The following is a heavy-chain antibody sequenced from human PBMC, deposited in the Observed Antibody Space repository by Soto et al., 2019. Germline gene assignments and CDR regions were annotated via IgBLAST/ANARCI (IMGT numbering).Heavy chain of an antibody. J-gene: IGHJ3*02. Sequence: GSLRLSCAASGFTFSTYWMSWVRQAPGKGLEWVANIKGDGSDKFYVDPVKGRFTISRDNARNSLYLQMNSLRADDTAVYYCARSMGWRDAFDIWGQGTMVTVSS. V-gene: IGHV3-7*01. D-gene: IGHD3-10*01. CDR2: IKGDGSDK. CDR3: ARSMGWRDAFDI. CDR1: GFTFSTYW.